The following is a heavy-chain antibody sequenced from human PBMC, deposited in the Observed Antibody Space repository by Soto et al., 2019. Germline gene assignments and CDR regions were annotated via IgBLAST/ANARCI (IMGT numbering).Heavy chain of an antibody. CDR2: IIPIFGTA. CDR3: AGGYSNLYYYYYGMDV. V-gene: IGHV1-69*01. D-gene: IGHD4-4*01. Sequence: QVQLVQSGAEVKKPGSSVKVSCKASGGTFSSYAISWVRQAPGQGLEWMGGIIPIFGTANYAQKFQGRVMITADESTSTAYMELSSLRSEDTAVYYRAGGYSNLYYYYYGMDVWGQGTTVTVSS. J-gene: IGHJ6*02. CDR1: GGTFSSYA.